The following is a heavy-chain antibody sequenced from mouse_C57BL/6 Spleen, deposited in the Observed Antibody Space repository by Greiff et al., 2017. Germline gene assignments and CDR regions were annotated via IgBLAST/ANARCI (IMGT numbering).Heavy chain of an antibody. Sequence: VQLQQSGPELVKPGASVKISCKASGYAFSSSWMNWVKQRPGKGLEWIGRISPGDGDTNYNGKFKGKATLTADKSSSTAYMQLSSLTSEDSAVYFWARCYGNYFDYWGQGTTLTVSS. CDR3: ARCYGNYFDY. CDR1: GYAFSSSW. J-gene: IGHJ2*01. D-gene: IGHD2-1*01. V-gene: IGHV1-82*01. CDR2: ISPGDGDT.